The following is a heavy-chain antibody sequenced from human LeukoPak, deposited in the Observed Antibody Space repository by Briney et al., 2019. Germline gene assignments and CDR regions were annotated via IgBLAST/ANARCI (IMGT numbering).Heavy chain of an antibody. CDR3: AKGNSSGWFTNWFDP. V-gene: IGHV3-9*03. Sequence: KTGRSLRLSCAASGFTFDDYAMHWVRQAPGKGLEWVSGISWNSGSIGYADSVKGRFTISRDNAKNSLYLQMNSLRAEDMALYYCAKGNSSGWFTNWFDPWGQGTLVTVSS. CDR2: ISWNSGSI. J-gene: IGHJ5*02. CDR1: GFTFDDYA. D-gene: IGHD6-19*01.